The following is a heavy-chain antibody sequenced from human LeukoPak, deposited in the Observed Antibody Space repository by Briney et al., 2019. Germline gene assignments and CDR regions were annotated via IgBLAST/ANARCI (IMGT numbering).Heavy chain of an antibody. CDR1: GFTFDDYV. Sequence: GGSLRLSCAASGFTFDDYVMYWVRQAPGKGLEWVSTVGDSGSNTYYAGSVKGRFTISRDNSKNTLYLQMNSLGAEDTAVYYCAKDVDQEQYFGQTSHWGQGTLVTVSS. CDR2: VGDSGSNT. J-gene: IGHJ4*02. V-gene: IGHV3-23*01. D-gene: IGHD3-9*01. CDR3: AKDVDQEQYFGQTSH.